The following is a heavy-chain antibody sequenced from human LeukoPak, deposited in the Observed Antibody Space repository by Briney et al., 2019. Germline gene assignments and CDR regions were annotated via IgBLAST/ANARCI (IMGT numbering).Heavy chain of an antibody. V-gene: IGHV4-59*08. Sequence: PSETLSLTCTVSGGSISSYYWSWIRQPPGKGLEWIGYIYYSGSTNYNPSLKSRVTISVDTSKNQFSLKLSSVTAADTAVYYCASSGIVVVPAAAIWGQGTLVTVSS. CDR3: ASSGIVVVPAAAI. J-gene: IGHJ4*02. CDR2: IYYSGST. D-gene: IGHD2-2*01. CDR1: GGSISSYY.